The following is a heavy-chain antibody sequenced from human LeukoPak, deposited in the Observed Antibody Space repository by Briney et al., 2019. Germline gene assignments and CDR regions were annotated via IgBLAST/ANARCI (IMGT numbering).Heavy chain of an antibody. CDR2: IYYSGST. D-gene: IGHD1-26*01. CDR3: AKSGGYGLIDY. CDR1: GGSISSSSYY. J-gene: IGHJ4*02. Sequence: SETLSLTCTVSGGSISSSSYYWGWIRQPPGKGLEWIGNIYYSGSTYYNASLQSRVTISIDTSKNQFSLRLKSVTAADTAMYYCAKSGGYGLIDYWGQGTLVTVSS. V-gene: IGHV4-39*01.